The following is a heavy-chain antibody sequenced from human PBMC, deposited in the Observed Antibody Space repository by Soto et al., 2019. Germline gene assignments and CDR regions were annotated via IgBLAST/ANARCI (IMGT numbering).Heavy chain of an antibody. CDR3: ARGEDALFYYGLDV. V-gene: IGHV4-59*01. D-gene: IGHD3-10*01. CDR2: MYHTGNA. Sequence: SETLSLICSVSGGSLSGYYWSSIRQPPGKGLEYIAYMYHTGNAKYNPSLQSRVTLSVDTSKNQFSLRLASVTAADTAVYYCARGEDALFYYGLDVWGQGIPVTVSS. CDR1: GGSLSGYY. J-gene: IGHJ6*02.